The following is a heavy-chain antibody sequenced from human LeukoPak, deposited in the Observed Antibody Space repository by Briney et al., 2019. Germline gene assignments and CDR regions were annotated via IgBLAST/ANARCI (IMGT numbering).Heavy chain of an antibody. V-gene: IGHV1-46*01. CDR1: GYTFTSYY. J-gene: IGHJ5*02. CDR2: INPSGGST. Sequence: ASVKVSCKASGYTFTSYYMHWVRQAPGQGLEWMGIINPSGGSTSYAQKFQGRVTMTRDTSTSTVYMELSSLRSEDTAVYYCASTYCSGGSCYRPFDPWGQGTLVTVSS. CDR3: ASTYCSGGSCYRPFDP. D-gene: IGHD2-15*01.